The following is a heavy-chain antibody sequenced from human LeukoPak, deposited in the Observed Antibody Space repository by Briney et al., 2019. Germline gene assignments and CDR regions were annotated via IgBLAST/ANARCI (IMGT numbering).Heavy chain of an antibody. CDR2: ISNSGGST. CDR3: AKTGGIQLWLLHFDY. J-gene: IGHJ4*02. D-gene: IGHD5-18*01. Sequence: GGSLRLSCAASGFTFSSYVMSWVRQAPGKGLEWVSAISNSGGSTYYADSVKGRFIISRDNSKSTLFLQMNSLRAEDTAVYYCAKTGGIQLWLLHFDYWGQGTLATVSS. V-gene: IGHV3-23*01. CDR1: GFTFSSYV.